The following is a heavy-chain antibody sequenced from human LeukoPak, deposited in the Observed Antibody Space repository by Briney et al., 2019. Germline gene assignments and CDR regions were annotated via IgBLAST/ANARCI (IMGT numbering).Heavy chain of an antibody. V-gene: IGHV3-21*01. Sequence: PGGSLRLSCAASGFTFSSYSMNWVRQAPGKGLEWVSSISSSSSYIYYADSVKGRFTISRDNAKNSLYLQMNSPRAEDTAVYYCARGLRYFDWSLFDYWGQGTLVTVSS. J-gene: IGHJ4*02. CDR1: GFTFSSYS. CDR3: ARGLRYFDWSLFDY. CDR2: ISSSSSYI. D-gene: IGHD3-9*01.